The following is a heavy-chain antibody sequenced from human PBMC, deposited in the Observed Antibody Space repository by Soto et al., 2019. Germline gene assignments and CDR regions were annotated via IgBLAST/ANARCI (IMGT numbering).Heavy chain of an antibody. CDR2: ISYDGSNK. CDR3: ARDLAGYYYGSSFDY. V-gene: IGHV3-30-3*01. Sequence: QVQLVESGGGVVQPGRSLRLSCAASGFTFSSYAMHWVRQAPGKGLEWVAVISYDGSNKYNADSVKGRFTISRDNSKNTLYLQMNSLRAEDTAVYYCARDLAGYYYGSSFDYWGQGTLVTVSS. D-gene: IGHD3-10*01. CDR1: GFTFSSYA. J-gene: IGHJ4*02.